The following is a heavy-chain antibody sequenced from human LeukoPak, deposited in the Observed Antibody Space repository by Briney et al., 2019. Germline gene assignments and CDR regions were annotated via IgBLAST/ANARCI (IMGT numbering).Heavy chain of an antibody. D-gene: IGHD3-10*01. Sequence: PGGSLRLSCAASGFSFTTYSMNWVRQAPGKGLEWVGRVRSKTDGGTTDYAASAKGRFTISRDDSENSLYLQINSLKTDDTAVYYCTYYGSGAIRFWGQGTLVIVSS. CDR2: VRSKTDGGTT. J-gene: IGHJ4*02. CDR1: GFSFTTYS. CDR3: TYYGSGAIRF. V-gene: IGHV3-15*01.